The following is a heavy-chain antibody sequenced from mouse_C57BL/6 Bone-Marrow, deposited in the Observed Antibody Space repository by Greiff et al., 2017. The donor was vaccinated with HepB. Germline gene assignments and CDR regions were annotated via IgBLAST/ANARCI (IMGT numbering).Heavy chain of an antibody. CDR3: ANYGYNYAMDY. CDR1: GYSITSGYY. Sequence: EVKLVESGPGLVKPSQSLSLTCSVTGYSITSGYYWNWIRQFPGNKLEWMGYISYDGSNNYNPSLKNRISITRDTSKNQFFLKLNSVTTEDTATYYCANYGYNYAMDYWGQGTSVTVSS. CDR2: ISYDGSN. D-gene: IGHD2-2*01. J-gene: IGHJ4*01. V-gene: IGHV3-6*01.